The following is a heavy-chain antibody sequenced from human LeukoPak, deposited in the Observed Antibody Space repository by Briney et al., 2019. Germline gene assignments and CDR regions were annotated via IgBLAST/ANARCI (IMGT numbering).Heavy chain of an antibody. Sequence: KESGPTLVNPTQTLTLTCTFSGFSLSTSGVGVGWIRQPPGKALEWLALIYWDDDKRYSPSLKSRLTITKDTSKNQVVLTMTNVDPVDTATYYCAHARGTYYYGSGSYPFGNWGQGTLVTVSS. CDR1: GFSLSTSGVG. J-gene: IGHJ4*02. CDR2: IYWDDDK. D-gene: IGHD3-10*01. CDR3: AHARGTYYYGSGSYPFGN. V-gene: IGHV2-5*02.